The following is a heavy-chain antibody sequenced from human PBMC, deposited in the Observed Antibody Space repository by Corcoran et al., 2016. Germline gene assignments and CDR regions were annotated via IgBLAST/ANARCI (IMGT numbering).Heavy chain of an antibody. D-gene: IGHD4-17*01. J-gene: IGHJ4*02. V-gene: IGHV4-4*07. CDR2: IYTSGST. Sequence: QVQLQESGPGLVKPSETLSLTCTVSGGSIRSYYWSWIRQPAGKGLEWIGRIYTSGSTNYNPSLKSRVTMSVDTSKNQFSLKLSSVTAADTAVYYCASTIQNDYGDYRTVDYWGQGTLVTVSS. CDR3: ASTIQNDYGDYRTVDY. CDR1: GGSIRSYY.